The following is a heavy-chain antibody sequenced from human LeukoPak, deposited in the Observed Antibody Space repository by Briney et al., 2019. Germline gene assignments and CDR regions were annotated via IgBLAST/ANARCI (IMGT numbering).Heavy chain of an antibody. CDR2: TNEAGGNK. CDR3: AIATTGRGAFGS. CDR1: GFTFSDFW. V-gene: IGHV3-7*01. J-gene: IGHJ4*02. Sequence: GGSLRLSCAASGFTFSDFWMSWVRQAPGKGLECVASTNEAGGNKLYVDSVKGRFTISRDNSKNSLSLQMNSLTAEDTAIYYCAIATTGRGAFGSWGQGTLVSVSS. D-gene: IGHD1-1*01.